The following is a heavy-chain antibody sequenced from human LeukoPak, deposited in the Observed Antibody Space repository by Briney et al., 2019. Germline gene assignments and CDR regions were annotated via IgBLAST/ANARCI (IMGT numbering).Heavy chain of an antibody. CDR3: AKSPSIAAAGSPYGYYYYGMDV. V-gene: IGHV3-9*01. Sequence: GGPLRLSCAASGFTFDDYAMHWVRQAPGKGLEWVSGISWNSGSIGYADSVKGRFTISRDNAKNSLYLQMNSLRAEDTALYYCAKSPSIAAAGSPYGYYYYGMDVWGQGTTVTVSS. CDR2: ISWNSGSI. CDR1: GFTFDDYA. J-gene: IGHJ6*02. D-gene: IGHD6-13*01.